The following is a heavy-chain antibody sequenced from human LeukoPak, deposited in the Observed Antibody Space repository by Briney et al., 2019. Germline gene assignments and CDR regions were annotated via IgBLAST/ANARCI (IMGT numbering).Heavy chain of an antibody. V-gene: IGHV1-18*01. D-gene: IGHD5-18*01. CDR3: ARESPDTAMVISDY. CDR2: ISAYNGNT. CDR1: GYTFTSYG. J-gene: IGHJ4*02. Sequence: SVKVSCKASGYTFTSYGISWVRQAPGQGLEWMGWISAYNGNTNYAQKLQGRVTMTTDTSTSTAYMELRSLRSDDTAVCYCARESPDTAMVISDYWGQGTLVTVSS.